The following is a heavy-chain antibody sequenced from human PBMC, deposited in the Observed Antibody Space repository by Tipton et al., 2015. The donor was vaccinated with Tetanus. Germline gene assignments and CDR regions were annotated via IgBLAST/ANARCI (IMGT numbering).Heavy chain of an antibody. J-gene: IGHJ4*02. CDR1: GYSFSSYW. CDR2: FFPGDSES. CDR3: AKVSAPGTIDTGNFDY. D-gene: IGHD1-1*01. Sequence: VQLVQSGAEAKKPGESLKISCRGSGYSFSSYWIAWVRQVPGKGLEWMGIFFPGDSESRYSPSFQGQVTMSGDNSIRTAYLQWNSLRASDTATYYCAKVSAPGTIDTGNFDYWGQGTPVTVSS. V-gene: IGHV5-51*01.